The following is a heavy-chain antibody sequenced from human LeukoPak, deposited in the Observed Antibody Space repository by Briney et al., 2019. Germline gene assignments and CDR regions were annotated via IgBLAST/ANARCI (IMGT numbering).Heavy chain of an antibody. D-gene: IGHD6-19*01. Sequence: PGGSLRLSCAASGFTFDDYAMHWVRQAPGNSPEWVSLISGDGGSTYYADSVKGRFTISRDNSKNSLYLEMNSLRNEDTALYFCVRGGQWLLHYWGQGTLVTVSS. CDR3: VRGGQWLLHY. J-gene: IGHJ4*02. CDR1: GFTFDDYA. CDR2: ISGDGGST. V-gene: IGHV3-43*02.